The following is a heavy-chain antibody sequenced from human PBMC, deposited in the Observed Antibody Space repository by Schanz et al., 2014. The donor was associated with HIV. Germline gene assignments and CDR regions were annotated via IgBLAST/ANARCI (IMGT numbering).Heavy chain of an antibody. CDR1: GFTFSSYA. CDR2: ISGSGGSP. D-gene: IGHD5-18*01. V-gene: IGHV3-23*04. CDR3: VKAYSSGFSGAGS. Sequence: EVHLVESGGGLVQPGGSLRLSCAASGFTFSSYAMSWVRQAPGKGLEWVSTISGSGGSPYYADSVKGRFTISRDNSRNALYLHMNSLRADDTAIYYCVKAYSSGFSGAGSWGQGALVTVSS. J-gene: IGHJ5*02.